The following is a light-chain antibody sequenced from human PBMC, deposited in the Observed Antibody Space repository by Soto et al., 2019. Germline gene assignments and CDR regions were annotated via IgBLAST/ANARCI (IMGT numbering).Light chain of an antibody. CDR3: QQYHNWPWT. V-gene: IGKV3-15*01. Sequence: ELVMTHSPATLSVSPGEGATLSCRASQSISSSLAWYQQKPGQAPRLLIYGASTRATGIPARFSGSGSGTEFTPTISSLQSEDFAVYHCQQYHNWPWTFGQGTKVDIK. CDR2: GAS. J-gene: IGKJ1*01. CDR1: QSISSS.